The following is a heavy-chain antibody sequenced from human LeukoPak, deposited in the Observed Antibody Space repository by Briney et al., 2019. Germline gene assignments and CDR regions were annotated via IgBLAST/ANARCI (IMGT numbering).Heavy chain of an antibody. D-gene: IGHD3-10*01. J-gene: IGHJ4*02. CDR2: IYTSGST. V-gene: IGHV4-61*02. CDR3: ARWDYYGSGSRRLDY. CDR1: GGSISSGSYC. Sequence: PSQTLSLTCTVSGGSISSGSYCWSWIRQPAGTGLEWIGRIYTSGSTNYNPSLKSRVTISVDTSKNQFSLKLSSVTAADTAVYYCARWDYYGSGSRRLDYWGQGTLVTVSS.